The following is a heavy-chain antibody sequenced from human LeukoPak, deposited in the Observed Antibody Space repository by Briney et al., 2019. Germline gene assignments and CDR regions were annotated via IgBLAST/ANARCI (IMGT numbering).Heavy chain of an antibody. CDR2: ISGSGGSS. V-gene: IGHV3-23*01. CDR3: AKPAAYDSPLSPVDY. J-gene: IGHJ4*02. D-gene: IGHD3-22*01. Sequence: TGGSLRLSCAASGFTFSNYAMSWVRQAPGKGLEWVSGISGSGGSSNYAAPVKGRFTISRDNSKNTLYLQMNSLRAEDTAVYYCAKPAAYDSPLSPVDYWGQGTLVTVSS. CDR1: GFTFSNYA.